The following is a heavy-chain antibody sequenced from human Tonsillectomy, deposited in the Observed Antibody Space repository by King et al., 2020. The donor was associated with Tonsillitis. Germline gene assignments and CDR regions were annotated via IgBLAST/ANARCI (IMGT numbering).Heavy chain of an antibody. Sequence: TLKESGPALVKPTQTLTLTCTFSGFSRSTTEVCVSWIRQPPGKALEWLARIHWDDAKYYSTSLKTRLTISKDTSKNQVVLTMTNMDPVDTATYYCARNPCSPQYNYNYMDVWGKGTAVTVTS. V-gene: IGHV2-70*11. CDR1: GFSRSTTEVC. CDR2: IHWDDAK. D-gene: IGHD6-13*01. CDR3: ARNPCSPQYNYNYMDV. J-gene: IGHJ6*03.